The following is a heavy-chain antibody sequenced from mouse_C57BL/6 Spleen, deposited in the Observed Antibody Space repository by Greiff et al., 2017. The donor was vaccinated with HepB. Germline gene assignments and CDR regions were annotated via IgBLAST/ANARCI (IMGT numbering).Heavy chain of an antibody. CDR3: ARVARYYGSSPWFAY. V-gene: IGHV5-4*03. Sequence: EVKVVESGGGLVKPGGSLKLSCAASGFTFSSYAMSWVRQTPEKRLEWVATISDGGSYTYYPDNVKGRFTISRDNAKNNLYLQMSHLKSEDTAMYYCARVARYYGSSPWFAYWGQGTLVTVSA. J-gene: IGHJ3*01. CDR1: GFTFSSYA. D-gene: IGHD1-1*01. CDR2: ISDGGSYT.